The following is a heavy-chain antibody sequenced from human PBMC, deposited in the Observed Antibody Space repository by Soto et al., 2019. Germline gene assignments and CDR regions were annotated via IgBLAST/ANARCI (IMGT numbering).Heavy chain of an antibody. V-gene: IGHV1-69*02. CDR3: ARPKVTGRWYYGMDV. CDR1: GGTFSSYT. Sequence: ASVKVSCKASGGTFSSYTISWVRQAPGQGLEWMGRIIPILGIANYAQKFQGRVTITADKSTSTAYMELSSLKASDTAMYYCARPKVTGRWYYGMDVWGQGTTVTVSS. CDR2: IIPILGIA. D-gene: IGHD2-15*01. J-gene: IGHJ6*02.